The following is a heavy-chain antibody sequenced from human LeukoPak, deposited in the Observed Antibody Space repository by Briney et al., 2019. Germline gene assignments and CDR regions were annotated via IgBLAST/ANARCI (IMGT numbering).Heavy chain of an antibody. V-gene: IGHV4-38-2*01. CDR2: IYHSGST. CDR3: ASRVGYCSSTSCPLDY. CDR1: GYSISSGYY. Sequence: PSETLSITCAVSGYSISSGYYWGWIRQPPGKGLEWIGSIYHSGSTYYNPSLKSRVTISVDTSKNQFSLKLSSVTAADTAVYYCASRVGYCSSTSCPLDYWGQGTLVTVSS. D-gene: IGHD2-2*03. J-gene: IGHJ4*02.